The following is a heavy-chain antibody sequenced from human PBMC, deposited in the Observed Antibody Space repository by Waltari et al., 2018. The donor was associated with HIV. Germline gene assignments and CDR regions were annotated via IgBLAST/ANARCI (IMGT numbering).Heavy chain of an antibody. CDR3: ARADSSGSKGTDY. CDR2: INPNSGGT. J-gene: IGHJ4*02. V-gene: IGHV1-2*06. CDR1: GYTFTGTY. Sequence: QVQLVQSGAEVKKPGASVKVSCKASGYTFTGTYIHWVRQAPGQGLEWMGRINPNSGGTNYAQKFQGRVTMTRDTSISTAYMELSRLRSDDTAVYYCARADSSGSKGTDYWGQGTLVTVSS. D-gene: IGHD6-19*01.